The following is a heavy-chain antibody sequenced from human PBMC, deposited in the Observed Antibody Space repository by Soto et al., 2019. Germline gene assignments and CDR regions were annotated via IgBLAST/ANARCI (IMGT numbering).Heavy chain of an antibody. CDR1: GFTFSSYA. CDR3: AKAPGVYYDSSGSRGFDP. D-gene: IGHD3-22*01. CDR2: ISGSGGST. Sequence: PGGSLRLSCAASGFTFSSYAMSWVRQAPGKGLEWVSAISGSGGSTYYADSVKGRFTISRDNSKNTLYLQMNSLRAEDTAVYYCAKAPGVYYDSSGSRGFDPWGQGTLVTVSS. V-gene: IGHV3-23*01. J-gene: IGHJ5*02.